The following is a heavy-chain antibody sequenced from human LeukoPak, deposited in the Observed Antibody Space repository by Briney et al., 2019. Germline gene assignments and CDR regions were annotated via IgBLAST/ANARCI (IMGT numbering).Heavy chain of an antibody. Sequence: PGGSLRLSCAASGFTFSSYGMHWVRQAPGKGLEWVAFIRYDGSNKYYADSVKGRFTISRDNSKNTLYLQMNSLRAEDTAVYYCAKGASTVVYFDYWGQGTLVTVSS. CDR2: IRYDGSNK. J-gene: IGHJ4*02. CDR3: AKGASTVVYFDY. D-gene: IGHD4-11*01. CDR1: GFTFSSYG. V-gene: IGHV3-30*02.